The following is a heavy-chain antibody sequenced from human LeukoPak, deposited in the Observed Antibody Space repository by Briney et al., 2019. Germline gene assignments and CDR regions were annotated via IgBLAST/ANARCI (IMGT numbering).Heavy chain of an antibody. J-gene: IGHJ5*02. D-gene: IGHD3-3*01. CDR1: GGSFSGYY. Sequence: SETLSLTCAVYGGSFSGYYWSWIRQPPGKGLEWIGEINHSGSTNYNPSLKSRVTISVDTSKNQFSLKLSSVTAADTAVYYCARYRGVYYDSPGRLSRQRNWFDPWGQGTLVTVSS. V-gene: IGHV4-34*01. CDR3: ARYRGVYYDSPGRLSRQRNWFDP. CDR2: INHSGST.